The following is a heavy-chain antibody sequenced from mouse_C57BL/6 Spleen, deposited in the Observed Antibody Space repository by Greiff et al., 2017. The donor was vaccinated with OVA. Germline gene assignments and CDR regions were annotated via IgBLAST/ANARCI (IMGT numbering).Heavy chain of an antibody. CDR2: ISYDGSN. V-gene: IGHV3-6*01. CDR3: AREGTNYDYFDY. Sequence: ESGPGLVKPSQSLSLTCSVTGYSITSGYYWNWIRQFPGNKLEWMGYISYDGSNNYNPSLKNRISITRDTSKNQFFLKLNSVTTEDTATYYCAREGTNYDYFDYWGQGTTLTVSS. J-gene: IGHJ2*01. D-gene: IGHD2-3*01. CDR1: GYSITSGYY.